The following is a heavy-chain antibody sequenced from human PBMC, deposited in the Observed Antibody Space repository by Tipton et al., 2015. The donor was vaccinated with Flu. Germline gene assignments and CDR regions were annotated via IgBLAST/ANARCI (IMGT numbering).Heavy chain of an antibody. CDR3: ARVGGDYRDTSGFIPWFDL. Sequence: TLSLTCTVSGGSITSYYWSWIRQPPGKGLEWIGYSYYSGITNYNPSLKSRVTISVDTSKNQFSLRLSSVTAADTAVYYCARVGGDYRDTSGFIPWFDLWGQGTLVTVSS. CDR1: GGSITSYY. CDR2: SYYSGIT. J-gene: IGHJ5*02. D-gene: IGHD3-22*01. V-gene: IGHV4-59*01.